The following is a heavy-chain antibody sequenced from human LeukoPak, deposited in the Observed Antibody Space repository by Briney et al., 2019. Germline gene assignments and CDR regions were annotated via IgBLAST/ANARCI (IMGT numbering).Heavy chain of an antibody. V-gene: IGHV3-23*01. CDR3: AKAHGYSYGFSSPAYYYMDV. CDR1: GFTFSSYA. Sequence: PGGSLRLSCAASGFTFSSYAMSWVRQAPGKGLEWVSAISGSGGSTYYADSVKGRFTISRDNSKNTLYLQMDSPRAEDTAVYYCAKAHGYSYGFSSPAYYYMDVWGKGTTVTVSS. D-gene: IGHD5-18*01. J-gene: IGHJ6*03. CDR2: ISGSGGST.